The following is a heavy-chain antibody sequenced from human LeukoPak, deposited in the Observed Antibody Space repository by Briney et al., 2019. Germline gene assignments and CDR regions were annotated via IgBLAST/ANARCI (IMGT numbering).Heavy chain of an antibody. CDR3: ARDLRF. D-gene: IGHD3-10*01. CDR2: IWYDGSNK. J-gene: IGHJ4*02. Sequence: GGSLRLSCAASGFTFSSYGMRWVRQAPGKGLEWVAVIWYDGSNKYYADSVKGRFTISRDNAKNSLYLQMNSLRAEDTAVYYCARDLRFGGQGTLVTVSS. CDR1: GFTFSSYG. V-gene: IGHV3-33*01.